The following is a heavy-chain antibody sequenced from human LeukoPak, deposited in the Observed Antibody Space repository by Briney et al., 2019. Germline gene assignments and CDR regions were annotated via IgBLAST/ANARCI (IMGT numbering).Heavy chain of an antibody. CDR1: GGSLSSGDYY. Sequence: SETLSLTCTLSGGSLSSGDYYWTWIRQPPGKGLEWIGYIYYSGSTNYNPSLKSRLTISVDTSKKQFSLKLTSVTAADTAVYFCARGVGSSWYGDWGQGTLVTVSS. CDR2: IYYSGST. V-gene: IGHV4-30-4*01. J-gene: IGHJ4*02. D-gene: IGHD6-13*01. CDR3: ARGVGSSWYGD.